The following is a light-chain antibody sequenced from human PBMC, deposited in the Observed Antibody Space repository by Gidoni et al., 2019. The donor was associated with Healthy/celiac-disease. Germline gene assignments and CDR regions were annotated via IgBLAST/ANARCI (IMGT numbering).Light chain of an antibody. CDR3: QQRSNWPPGMYT. CDR1: QSVSSY. V-gene: IGKV3-11*01. Sequence: EIVLTQSPATLSLSPGERATLSCRASQSVSSYLAWSQQKPGQAPRLLIYDASNRATGIPAKFSGSGSGTDFTLTNSSLEPEDVAVYYCQQRSNWPPGMYTFXXXTKLEIK. J-gene: IGKJ2*01. CDR2: DAS.